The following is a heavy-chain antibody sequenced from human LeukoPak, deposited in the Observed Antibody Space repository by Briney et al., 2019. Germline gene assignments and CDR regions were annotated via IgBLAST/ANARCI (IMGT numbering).Heavy chain of an antibody. CDR2: IYYSGST. Sequence: SETLSLTCTVSGGSISGYYWSWIRQPPGKGLEWIGYIYYSGSTNYNPSLKSRVTISVDTSKNQFSLKLSSVTAADTAVYYCARAKAARPNWFDPWGQGTLVTVSS. CDR3: ARAKAARPNWFDP. J-gene: IGHJ5*02. CDR1: GGSISGYY. D-gene: IGHD6-6*01. V-gene: IGHV4-59*01.